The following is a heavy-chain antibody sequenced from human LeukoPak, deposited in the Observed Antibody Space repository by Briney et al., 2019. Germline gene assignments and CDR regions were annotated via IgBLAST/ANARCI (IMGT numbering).Heavy chain of an antibody. D-gene: IGHD6-19*01. V-gene: IGHV3-48*04. CDR2: MSSSGSTI. CDR3: ARESRQWLVLGGVDY. J-gene: IGHJ4*02. CDR1: GFTFSSYA. Sequence: GGSLRLSCAASGFTFSSYAMSWVRQAPGKGLEWVSYMSSSGSTIYYADSVKGRFTISRDNAKNSLYLQMNSLRAEDTAVYYCARESRQWLVLGGVDYWGQGTLVTVSS.